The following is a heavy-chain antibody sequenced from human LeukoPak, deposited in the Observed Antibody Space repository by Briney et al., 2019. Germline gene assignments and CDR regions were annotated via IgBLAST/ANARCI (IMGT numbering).Heavy chain of an antibody. V-gene: IGHV4-31*03. Sequence: PSQTLSLTCTVSGGSISSGGYYWSWIRQHPGKGLEWIGYIYYSGSTYYNPSLKSRVTISVDTSKNQFSLKLSSVTAADTAVYYCARASDDPEDYGILTGYAHFDYWGQGTLVTVSS. D-gene: IGHD3-9*01. CDR1: GGSISSGGYY. CDR2: IYYSGST. CDR3: ARASDDPEDYGILTGYAHFDY. J-gene: IGHJ4*02.